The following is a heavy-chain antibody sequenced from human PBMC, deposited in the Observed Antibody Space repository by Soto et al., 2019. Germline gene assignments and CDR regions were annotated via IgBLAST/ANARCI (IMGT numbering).Heavy chain of an antibody. Sequence: GGSLRLSCVGSGFTFSDYYMSWIRQAPGMGLEWISYIDTSGRTIYSADSVKGRFTISRDNAKNSLSLQMNSLRAEDTAVYYCASLPYCGDECYYNPWGQGIQVTAPQ. J-gene: IGHJ4*02. CDR2: IDTSGRTI. D-gene: IGHD2-21*01. CDR3: ASLPYCGDECYYNP. CDR1: GFTFSDYY. V-gene: IGHV3-11*01.